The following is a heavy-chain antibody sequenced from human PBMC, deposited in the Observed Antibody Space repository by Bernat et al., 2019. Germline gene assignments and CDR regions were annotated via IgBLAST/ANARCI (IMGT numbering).Heavy chain of an antibody. Sequence: QLQLQESGPGLVKPSETLSLTCTVSGGSISSSSYYWGWIRQPPGKGLEWIGSIYYSGSTYYNPSLKSRVTISVDTSKNQFSLKLSSVTAADTAVYYCARLINGCPGDNWGQGTLVTVSS. CDR3: ARLINGCPGDN. CDR2: IYYSGST. CDR1: GGSISSSSYY. V-gene: IGHV4-39*01. J-gene: IGHJ4*02. D-gene: IGHD5-24*01.